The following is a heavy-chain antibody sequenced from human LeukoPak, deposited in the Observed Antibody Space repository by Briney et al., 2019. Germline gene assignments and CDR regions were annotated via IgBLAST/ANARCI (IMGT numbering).Heavy chain of an antibody. CDR1: GFTFSSYW. D-gene: IGHD2-8*01. Sequence: GGSLRLSCAASGFTFSSYWMTWVRQAPGKGLAWVANIKQDGSARYYMDSVKGRFTISRDNAKNSLYLQMNSLGVEDTAVYYCARVNPLMAPGAVDIWGQGTKVAVSS. CDR3: ARVNPLMAPGAVDI. V-gene: IGHV3-7*01. CDR2: IKQDGSAR. J-gene: IGHJ3*02.